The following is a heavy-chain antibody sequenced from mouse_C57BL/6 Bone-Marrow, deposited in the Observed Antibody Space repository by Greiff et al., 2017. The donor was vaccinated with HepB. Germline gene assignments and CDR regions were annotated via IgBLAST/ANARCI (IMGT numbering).Heavy chain of an antibody. CDR1: GYTFTSYW. V-gene: IGHV1-7*01. CDR3: ARRSTTVVADFDY. D-gene: IGHD1-1*01. J-gene: IGHJ2*01. Sequence: QVQLKESGAELAKPGASVKLSCKASGYTFTSYWMHWVKQRPGQGLEWIGYINPSSGYTKYNQKFKDKATLTADKSSSTAYMQLSSLTYEDSAVYYCARRSTTVVADFDYWGQGTTLTVSS. CDR2: INPSSGYT.